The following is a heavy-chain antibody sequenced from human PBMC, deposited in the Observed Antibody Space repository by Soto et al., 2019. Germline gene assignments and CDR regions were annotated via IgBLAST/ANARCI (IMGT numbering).Heavy chain of an antibody. D-gene: IGHD4-17*01. CDR2: IKRDGSEK. J-gene: IGHJ4*02. CDR1: GFMFGSYW. V-gene: IGHV3-7*03. CDR3: ARVRANDYEIDY. Sequence: GGSLRLSCAASGFMFGSYWMTWVRHAPGKGLQWVANIKRDGSEKYYVDSVKGRFTISRDNADNLVFLDMNSLRVDDTATYYCARVRANDYEIDYWGQGALVTVYS.